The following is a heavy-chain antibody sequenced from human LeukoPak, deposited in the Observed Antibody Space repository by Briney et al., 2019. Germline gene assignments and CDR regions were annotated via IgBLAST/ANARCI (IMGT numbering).Heavy chain of an antibody. V-gene: IGHV3-74*01. D-gene: IGHD3-3*01. Sequence: GGSLRLSCAASGFTFSSYWMHWVRQAPGKGLVWVSRINSDGRSTSYADSVKGRFTISRDSAKNTLYLQMNSLRAEDTAVHYCARVTILGVVATFDYWGQGTLVTVSS. CDR2: INSDGRST. CDR1: GFTFSSYW. J-gene: IGHJ4*02. CDR3: ARVTILGVVATFDY.